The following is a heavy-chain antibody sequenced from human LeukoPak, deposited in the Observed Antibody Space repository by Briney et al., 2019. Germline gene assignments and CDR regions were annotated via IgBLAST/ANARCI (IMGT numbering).Heavy chain of an antibody. J-gene: IGHJ5*02. CDR3: ARTAGCSSTSCYAFWFDP. D-gene: IGHD2-2*01. CDR2: IYTSGST. V-gene: IGHV4-4*07. Sequence: SETLSLTCTVSGGSISSYYWSWIRQPAGKGLEWIGRIYTSGSTNYNPSLKSRVTMSVDTSKNQFPLKLSSVTAADTAVYYCARTAGCSSTSCYAFWFDPWGQGTLVTVSS. CDR1: GGSISSYY.